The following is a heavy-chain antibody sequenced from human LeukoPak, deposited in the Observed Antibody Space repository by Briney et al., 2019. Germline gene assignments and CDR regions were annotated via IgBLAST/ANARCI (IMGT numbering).Heavy chain of an antibody. Sequence: PGGSLRPSCAASGFTFSNYGMSWVRQAPGKGLEWVANIKQEGSEKYYADSVKDRFTISRDNAKNSLYLQMNSLRAEDTAVYYCARDPKNGARAGFYWGQGTLVTVSS. V-gene: IGHV3-7*05. CDR1: GFTFSNYG. CDR2: IKQEGSEK. D-gene: IGHD6-13*01. J-gene: IGHJ4*02. CDR3: ARDPKNGARAGFY.